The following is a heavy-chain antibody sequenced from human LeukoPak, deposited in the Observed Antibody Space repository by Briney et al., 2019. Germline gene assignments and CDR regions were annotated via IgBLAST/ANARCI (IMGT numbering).Heavy chain of an antibody. J-gene: IGHJ6*03. D-gene: IGHD3-9*01. CDR3: AKVDSWYYYYMDV. CDR2: ISGSGGST. V-gene: IGHV3-23*01. Sequence: GGSLRLSCTASGFTFSSYAMSWVRQAPGKGLEWVSTISGSGGSTYYADSVKGRFTISRDNSKNTLYVQMNSLRAEDTAVYYCAKVDSWYYYYMDVWGKGTTVTVSS. CDR1: GFTFSSYA.